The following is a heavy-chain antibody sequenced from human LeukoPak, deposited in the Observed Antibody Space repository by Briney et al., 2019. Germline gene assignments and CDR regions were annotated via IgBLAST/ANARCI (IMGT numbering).Heavy chain of an antibody. J-gene: IGHJ4*02. Sequence: PGGSLRLSCAASGFTFSDYYRSWIRQAPGKGLEWLSYISGSGSHTTYADSVRGRFTISRDNAKNSLSLQVNSLRADDTAVYYCARVGSTVAAGTPDYWGQGTLVTVSS. V-gene: IGHV3-11*06. CDR1: GFTFSDYY. CDR2: ISGSGSHT. D-gene: IGHD6-13*01. CDR3: ARVGSTVAAGTPDY.